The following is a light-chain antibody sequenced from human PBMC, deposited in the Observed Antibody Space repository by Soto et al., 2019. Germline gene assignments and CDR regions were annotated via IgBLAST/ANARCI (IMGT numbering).Light chain of an antibody. J-gene: IGLJ1*01. CDR1: SSNIGAGYD. CDR3: QSYDSSLSGYV. V-gene: IGLV1-40*01. CDR2: GNN. Sequence: QSVLTQPPSVSGAPGQRVTISCTGSSSNIGAGYDVHWYQQLPGTAPKLLIYGNNNRPSGVPDRFSGSKSGTSASLAITGLRAEDEAVYYCQSYDSSLSGYVFGTGTKLTVL.